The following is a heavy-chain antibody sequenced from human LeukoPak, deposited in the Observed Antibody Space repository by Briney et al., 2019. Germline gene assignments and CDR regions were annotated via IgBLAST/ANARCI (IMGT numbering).Heavy chain of an antibody. Sequence: PSETLSLTCAVYGGSFSGYYWSWIRQPPGKGLEWIGEINHSGSTNYNPSLKSRVTISVDTSKNQFSLKLSSVTAADTAVYYCAREGKNSSGYRMGLWYFDYWGQGTLVTVSS. CDR3: AREGKNSSGYRMGLWYFDY. J-gene: IGHJ4*02. CDR2: INHSGST. CDR1: GGSFSGYY. V-gene: IGHV4-34*01. D-gene: IGHD3-22*01.